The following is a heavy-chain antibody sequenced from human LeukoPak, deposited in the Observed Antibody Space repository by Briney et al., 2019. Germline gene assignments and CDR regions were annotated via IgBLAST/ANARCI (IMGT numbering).Heavy chain of an antibody. J-gene: IGHJ4*02. CDR2: IRSKPNNYAT. Sequence: GGSLRLSCAASGLTFSSYAMSWVRQASGKGLEWIGRIRSKPNNYATTYGASLKGRVTISRDDSKNMAYLQVDSLKTEDTAVYYCVVGGPVAIPFDYWGQGTLVTVSS. V-gene: IGHV3-73*01. CDR1: GLTFSSYA. D-gene: IGHD2-2*02. CDR3: VVGGPVAIPFDY.